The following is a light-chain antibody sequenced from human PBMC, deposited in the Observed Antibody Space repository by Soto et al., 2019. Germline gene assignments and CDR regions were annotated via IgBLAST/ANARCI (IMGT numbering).Light chain of an antibody. CDR2: AAS. J-gene: IGKJ4*01. CDR1: QSISSY. Sequence: DIQMTQSPSSLSASVGDRVTITCRASQSISSYLNWYQQKPGKAPKVLIYAASSLQSGIPSRFSGSGSGTDFTLTISSLQPEDFATYYCQQLKSYPLTFGGGTKVDSK. CDR3: QQLKSYPLT. V-gene: IGKV1-39*01.